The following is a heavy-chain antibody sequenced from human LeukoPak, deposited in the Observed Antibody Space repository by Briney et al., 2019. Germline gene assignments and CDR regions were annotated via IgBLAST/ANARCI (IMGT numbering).Heavy chain of an antibody. D-gene: IGHD6-19*01. Sequence: ASVKVSCKASGYTFTGYYMHWVRQAPGQGLEWMGWINPNSGGTNYAQKLQGRVTMTTDTSTSTAYMELRSLRSDDTAVYYCARDPPWYSSGFGFDYWGQGTLVTVSS. V-gene: IGHV1-2*02. J-gene: IGHJ4*02. CDR1: GYTFTGYY. CDR2: INPNSGGT. CDR3: ARDPPWYSSGFGFDY.